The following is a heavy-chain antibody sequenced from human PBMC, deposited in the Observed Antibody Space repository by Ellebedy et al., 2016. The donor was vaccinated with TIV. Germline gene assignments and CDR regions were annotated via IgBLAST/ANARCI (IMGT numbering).Heavy chain of an antibody. V-gene: IGHV3-7*01. CDR2: IIQDGSDK. J-gene: IGHJ4*02. D-gene: IGHD2-21*02. CDR1: GFTFSRFW. Sequence: GGSLRLXXAASGFTFSRFWMSWVRQAPGKGLEWVANIIQDGSDKYYVESVKGRFTISRDNAKNSLFLQMNSLRVEDTAVYYCVGWGGDCYWGQGTLVTGSS. CDR3: VGWGGDCY.